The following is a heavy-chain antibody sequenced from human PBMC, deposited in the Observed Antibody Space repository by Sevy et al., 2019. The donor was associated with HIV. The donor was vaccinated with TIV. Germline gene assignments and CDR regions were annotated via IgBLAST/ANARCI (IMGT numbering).Heavy chain of an antibody. D-gene: IGHD3-10*01. Sequence: GESLKISCKGSGYSFTAYWIDRVRQVPGKGLEWMGTNYPGDYETRYSPSVQGQVPTSPDKSLTSAYLQWSSLKASETALYYCAGPTGLYVEIYFGTLDIWGRGTMVTVSS. V-gene: IGHV5-51*01. J-gene: IGHJ3*02. CDR3: AGPTGLYVEIYFGTLDI. CDR1: GYSFTAYW. CDR2: NYPGDYET.